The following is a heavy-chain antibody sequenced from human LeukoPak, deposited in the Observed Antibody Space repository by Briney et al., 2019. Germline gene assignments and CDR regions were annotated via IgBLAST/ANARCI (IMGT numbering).Heavy chain of an antibody. D-gene: IGHD3-16*02. CDR3: ARANIMITFGEGIVGLYYFDY. J-gene: IGHJ4*02. CDR2: ISAYNGNT. CDR1: GYTVTSYG. V-gene: IGHV1-18*01. Sequence: ASVKVSCKASGYTVTSYGISWVRQAPGQGLEWMGWISAYNGNTNYAQKLQGRVTMTTDTSTSTAYMELRSLRSDDTDVYYCARANIMITFGEGIVGLYYFDYWGQGTLVTVSS.